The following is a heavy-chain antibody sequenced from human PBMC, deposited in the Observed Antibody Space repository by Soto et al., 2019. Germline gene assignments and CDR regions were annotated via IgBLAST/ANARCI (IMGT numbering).Heavy chain of an antibody. J-gene: IGHJ6*02. V-gene: IGHV3-30*18. CDR3: AKDSLYSGRYYYGMDV. CDR2: ISYDGSNK. D-gene: IGHD5-12*01. Sequence: PGGSLRLSCAASGFTFSSYGMHWVRQAPGKGLEWVAVISYDGSNKYYADSVKGRFTISRDNSKNTLYLQMNSLRAEDTAVYYCAKDSLYSGRYYYGMDVWGQGTTVTVSS. CDR1: GFTFSSYG.